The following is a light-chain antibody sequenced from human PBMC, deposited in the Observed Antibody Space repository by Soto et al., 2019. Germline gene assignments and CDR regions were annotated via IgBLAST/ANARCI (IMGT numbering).Light chain of an antibody. V-gene: IGLV2-14*01. J-gene: IGLJ1*01. Sequence: QSALTQPASVSGSPGQSITISCTGTSSDVGGYHYVSWYQQHPGKAPKLMIYDVTNRPSGVSNRFSGSKSGNTASLTISGLQAEDEADYYCSSYTASSAGVFGTGTTLTVL. CDR1: SSDVGGYHY. CDR2: DVT. CDR3: SSYTASSAGV.